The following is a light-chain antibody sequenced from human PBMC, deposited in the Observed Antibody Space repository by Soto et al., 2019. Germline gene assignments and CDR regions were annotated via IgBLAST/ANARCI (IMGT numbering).Light chain of an antibody. CDR2: DVS. CDR3: CSYAGSYTSV. CDR1: SSDVGTYNY. J-gene: IGLJ2*01. Sequence: QSALTQPRSVSGSPGQSVTISCTGTSSDVGTYNYVSWYQQHPGKAPKLMIYDVSQRPSGVPDRFSGSKSGNTASLTISGRQAEAESDYFGCSYAGSYTSVFGGGTQLTVL. V-gene: IGLV2-11*01.